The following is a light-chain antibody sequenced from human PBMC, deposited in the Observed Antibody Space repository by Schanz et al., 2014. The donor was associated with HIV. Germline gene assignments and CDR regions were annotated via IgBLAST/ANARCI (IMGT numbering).Light chain of an antibody. V-gene: IGKV4-1*01. CDR1: QTVLYSSNNKNH. J-gene: IGKJ4*01. CDR2: WAS. Sequence: DIVMTQSPESLAVSLGERATINCKSSQTVLYSSNNKNHLAWYQQKPGQPPKLLFYWASTRESGVPDRFSGSGSGTDFALTISSLQAEDVAVYYCQQYYSTPLTFGGGTKVETK. CDR3: QQYYSTPLT.